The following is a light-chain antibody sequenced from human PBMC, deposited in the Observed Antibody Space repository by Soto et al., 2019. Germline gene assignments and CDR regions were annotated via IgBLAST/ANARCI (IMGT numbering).Light chain of an antibody. CDR3: QQYGSALMYT. CDR2: DTS. V-gene: IGKV3-20*01. CDR1: QSVSNTY. J-gene: IGKJ2*01. Sequence: EILLTQSPGTLSLSPGERATLSCRASQSVSNTYLAWYQQKPGQAPRLLIYDTSSRATGIPDRFSGSGSGTDFTITISRLEPEDFAVYYCQQYGSALMYTFGQGTNLEIK.